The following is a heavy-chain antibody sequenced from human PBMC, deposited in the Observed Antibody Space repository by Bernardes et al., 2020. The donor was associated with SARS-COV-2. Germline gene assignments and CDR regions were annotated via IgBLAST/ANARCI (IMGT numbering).Heavy chain of an antibody. CDR3: ARQRGSTGWHFPYYDY. V-gene: IGHV3-23*01. CDR1: GFTFTNHA. J-gene: IGHJ4*02. CDR2: ISASGGTT. D-gene: IGHD6-19*01. Sequence: GGSLRLSCSASGFTFTNHALTWVRQAPGRGLEWVSTISASGGTTYYADPVKGRFTVSRDSSKDTLYLLMNSLRVDDTAVYFCARQRGSTGWHFPYYDYWGPGARVTVSS.